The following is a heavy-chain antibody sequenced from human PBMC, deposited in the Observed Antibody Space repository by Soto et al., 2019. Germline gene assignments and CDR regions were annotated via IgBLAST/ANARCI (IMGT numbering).Heavy chain of an antibody. CDR2: ITATGATT. V-gene: IGHV3-23*01. Sequence: VQPLLESGGGLGQPGGSLTLSCEASGLSFNNFAMSWVRQPPGKGLEWVSTITATGATTFYADSVKGRFTISRDKSRNTLSLQLSSLRVEDTAVYYCAKRRPGDGMDVWGQGATVTVSS. CDR1: GLSFNNFA. J-gene: IGHJ6*02. CDR3: AKRRPGDGMDV.